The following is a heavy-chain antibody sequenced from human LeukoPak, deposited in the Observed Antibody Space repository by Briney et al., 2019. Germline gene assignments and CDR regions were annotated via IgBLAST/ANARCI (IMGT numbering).Heavy chain of an antibody. V-gene: IGHV3-23*01. CDR1: GFTFSSYG. J-gene: IGHJ4*02. CDR2: ISGSGGST. Sequence: PGGSLRLSCAASGFTFSSYGMSWVRQAPGKGLEWVSAISGSGGSTYYADSVKGRFTISRDNSKNTLYLQMNSLRAEDTAVYYCAKERRLPLAYCGGDCYSHPFDYRGQGTLVTVSS. D-gene: IGHD2-21*02. CDR3: AKERRLPLAYCGGDCYSHPFDY.